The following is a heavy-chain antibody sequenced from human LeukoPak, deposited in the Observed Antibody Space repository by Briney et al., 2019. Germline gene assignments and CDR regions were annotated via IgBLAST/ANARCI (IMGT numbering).Heavy chain of an antibody. V-gene: IGHV3-66*02. D-gene: IGHD6-13*01. Sequence: GGPLRLSCAASGFTVSSNYMSWVRQAPGKGLEWVSVIYSGGSTYYADSVKGRFTISRDNSKNTLYLQMNSLRAEDTAVYYCARDASGARIAGYWGQGTLVTVSS. CDR1: GFTVSSNY. CDR2: IYSGGST. J-gene: IGHJ4*02. CDR3: ARDASGARIAGY.